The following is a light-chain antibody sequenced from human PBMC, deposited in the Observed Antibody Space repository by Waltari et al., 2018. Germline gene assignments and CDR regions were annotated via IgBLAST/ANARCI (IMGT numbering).Light chain of an antibody. Sequence: DIPLTQSPSFLSASVGDRVTITCRASQGIDSALAWYQLKPGTAPKVLIYTASVLQSGVPSRFSGRGSGTEFTLTISSLQPEDFATYYCQQLKSYPVTFGQGTRLEIK. CDR2: TAS. CDR3: QQLKSYPVT. J-gene: IGKJ5*01. V-gene: IGKV1-9*01. CDR1: QGIDSA.